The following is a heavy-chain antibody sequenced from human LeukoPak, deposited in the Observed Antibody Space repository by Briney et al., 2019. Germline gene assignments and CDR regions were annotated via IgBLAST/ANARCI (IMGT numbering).Heavy chain of an antibody. Sequence: KSGESLKISCKGSGYSFTSYWIGWVRQMPGEGLGWMGIIYPGDSDTRYSPSFQGQVTISADKSISTAYLQWSSLKASDTAMYYCARRAFDYWYFDLWGRGTLVTVSS. D-gene: IGHD3-9*01. J-gene: IGHJ2*01. CDR1: GYSFTSYW. CDR3: ARRAFDYWYFDL. CDR2: IYPGDSDT. V-gene: IGHV5-51*01.